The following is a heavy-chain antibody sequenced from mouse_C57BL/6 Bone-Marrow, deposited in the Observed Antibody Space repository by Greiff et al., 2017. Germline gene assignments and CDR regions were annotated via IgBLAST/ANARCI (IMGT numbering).Heavy chain of an antibody. CDR3: TTITTVVATNFDV. Sequence: DVKLQESGAELVRPGASVKLSCTASGFNIKDDYMHWVKQRPEQGLEWIGWIDPENGDTEYASKFQGKATITADTSSNTAYLQLSSLTSEDTAVYYCTTITTVVATNFDVWGTGTTVTVSS. D-gene: IGHD1-1*01. CDR2: IDPENGDT. V-gene: IGHV14-4*01. J-gene: IGHJ1*03. CDR1: GFNIKDDY.